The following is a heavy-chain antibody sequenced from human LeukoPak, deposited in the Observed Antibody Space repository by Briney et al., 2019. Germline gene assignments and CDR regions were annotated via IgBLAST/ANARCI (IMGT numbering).Heavy chain of an antibody. D-gene: IGHD6-6*01. CDR3: AKVSLYSSSPPDY. J-gene: IGHJ4*02. CDR1: RFTFITYS. Sequence: GGSLRLSYAASRFTFITYSMNWVRQAPGKGLEWVSSISSSSSYIYYADSVKGRFTISRDNAKNSLYLQMNSLRAEDTAVYYCAKVSLYSSSPPDYWGQGTLVTVSS. V-gene: IGHV3-21*04. CDR2: ISSSSSYI.